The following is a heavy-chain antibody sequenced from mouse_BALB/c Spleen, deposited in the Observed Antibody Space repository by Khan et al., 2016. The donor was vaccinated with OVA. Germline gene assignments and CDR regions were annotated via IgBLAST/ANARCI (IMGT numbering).Heavy chain of an antibody. J-gene: IGHJ3*01. V-gene: IGHV1-4*01. CDR2: INPSNGYT. Sequence: QVQLKQSGAELARPGASVKMSCKASGYTFTSYTIHWIKERPGQGLEWIGNINPSNGYTNYNQKFKDKATLTTDKSSTTAYLQLSSLTSDDSAVYNSVRDGAYHRSDCWFAYWGQGTLVTVSA. CDR1: GYTFTSYT. CDR3: VRDGAYHRSDCWFAY. D-gene: IGHD2-14*01.